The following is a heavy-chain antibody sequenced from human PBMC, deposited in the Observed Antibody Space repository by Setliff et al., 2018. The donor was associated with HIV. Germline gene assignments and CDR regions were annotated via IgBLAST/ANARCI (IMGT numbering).Heavy chain of an antibody. V-gene: IGHV1-69*13. CDR1: GDNFNNVA. D-gene: IGHD3-3*01. CDR3: ARTEYYDFWSGPRGFDP. Sequence: SVKVSCKASGDNFNNVAFNWVRQAPGQGLEWMGGILPIFGATDYAQKFQGRLTLTAVQSENSVYMELSSLRSDDTAVYYCARTEYYDFWSGPRGFDPWGQGTLVTVSS. CDR2: ILPIFGAT. J-gene: IGHJ5*02.